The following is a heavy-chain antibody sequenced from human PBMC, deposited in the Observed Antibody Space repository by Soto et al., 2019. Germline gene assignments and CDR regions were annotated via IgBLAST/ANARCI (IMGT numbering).Heavy chain of an antibody. CDR1: GYTFTHYW. CDR2: VYPGDSDI. CDR3: ARPLRPVTLNALDV. Sequence: VQLVQSGAEVKKPGESLKISCKGVGYTFTHYWIGWVRQMPGRGLEWMGVVYPGDSDIRYSPSFQGQVTISADKSINTAYLQWSSLKASDTAIYYCARPLRPVTLNALDVWGQGTTVTVSS. J-gene: IGHJ6*02. D-gene: IGHD3-9*01. V-gene: IGHV5-51*01.